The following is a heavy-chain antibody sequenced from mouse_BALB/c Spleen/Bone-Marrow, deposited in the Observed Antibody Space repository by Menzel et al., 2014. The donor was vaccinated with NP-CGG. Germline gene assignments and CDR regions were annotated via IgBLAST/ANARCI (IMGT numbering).Heavy chain of an antibody. D-gene: IGHD4-1*01. CDR2: ISSGGSYT. V-gene: IGHV5-6*01. CDR1: GFTFTSYG. CDR3: ARLGRDYFDC. Sequence: EVQRVESGGDLVKPGGSLELSCAASGFTFTSYGMSWVRQTPDKRLEWVATISSGGSYTYYPDSVKGRFTTSRDNAKNTLYLQMSSLKSEDTAMYYCARLGRDYFDCWGQGTTLTVSS. J-gene: IGHJ2*01.